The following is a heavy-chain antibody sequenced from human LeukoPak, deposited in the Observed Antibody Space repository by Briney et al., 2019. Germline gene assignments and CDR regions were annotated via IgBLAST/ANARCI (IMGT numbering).Heavy chain of an antibody. V-gene: IGHV3-33*01. CDR2: IWYDGSNK. CDR3: ARDFRVRGAFDI. Sequence: PGRSLRLSCAASGFTFSSYGMHWVRQAPGKGLEWVAVIWYDGSNKYYADSVKGRFTISRDNSKNTLYLQMNSLRAEDTAVYYCARDFRVRGAFDIWGQGTMVTVSS. J-gene: IGHJ3*02. CDR1: GFTFSSYG. D-gene: IGHD3-10*01.